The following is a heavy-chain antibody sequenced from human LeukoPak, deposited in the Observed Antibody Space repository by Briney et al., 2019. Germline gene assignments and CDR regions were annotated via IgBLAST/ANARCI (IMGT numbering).Heavy chain of an antibody. CDR3: VKALGYCRGGSCLAFDI. D-gene: IGHD2-15*01. V-gene: IGHV3-64D*06. CDR1: GFTFSSYA. CDR2: ISSNGGST. Sequence: GRSLRLSCAASGFTFSSYAMHWVRQAPGKGLEYVSAISSNGGSTYYADSVKGRFTISRDNSKNTLYLQMSSLRAEDTAVYYCVKALGYCRGGSCLAFDIWGQGTMVTVSS. J-gene: IGHJ3*02.